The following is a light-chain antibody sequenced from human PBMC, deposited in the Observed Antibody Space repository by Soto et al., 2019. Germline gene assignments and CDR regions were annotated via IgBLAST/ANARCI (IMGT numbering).Light chain of an antibody. J-gene: IGKJ1*01. V-gene: IGKV3-15*01. CDR1: ESVSTN. Sequence: EIVMTQSPATLSLSPGERATLSCRASESVSTNLAWYQQKAGQAPRLLIYGASTRATGIPARFSGSGSGTEFTLNISSLQSEDFAVYYCQQYSIWRTFGQGTKV. CDR2: GAS. CDR3: QQYSIWRT.